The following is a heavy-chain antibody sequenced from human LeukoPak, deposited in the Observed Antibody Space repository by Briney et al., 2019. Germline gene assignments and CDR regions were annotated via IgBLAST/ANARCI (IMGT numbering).Heavy chain of an antibody. J-gene: IGHJ4*02. Sequence: ASVKVSCKASGYTFTGYYIHWVRQAPGQGLEWMGWINPNSGGTNYAQKFQGRVTMTRDTSISTSYMGLRGLRSDDTAVYYCARGAKSETYCPYWGQGTLVIVSS. V-gene: IGHV1-2*02. CDR3: ARGAKSETYCPY. D-gene: IGHD1-26*01. CDR2: INPNSGGT. CDR1: GYTFTGYY.